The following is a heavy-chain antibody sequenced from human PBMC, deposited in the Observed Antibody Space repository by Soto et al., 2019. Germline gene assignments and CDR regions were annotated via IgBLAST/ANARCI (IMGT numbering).Heavy chain of an antibody. V-gene: IGHV3-30-3*01. D-gene: IGHD3-22*01. CDR3: ARGVFYYYGSSGYSPDY. Sequence: QVQLVESGGGVVQPGRSLRLSCEGSGFTSSSYVMHSVRQAPGKGLEWVALISFDGSKKNYADSVKGRFTISRDNSKNMMYLQMNSLRPEDTAVYYCARGVFYYYGSSGYSPDYWGQGTLVTVSS. J-gene: IGHJ4*02. CDR2: ISFDGSKK. CDR1: GFTSSSYV.